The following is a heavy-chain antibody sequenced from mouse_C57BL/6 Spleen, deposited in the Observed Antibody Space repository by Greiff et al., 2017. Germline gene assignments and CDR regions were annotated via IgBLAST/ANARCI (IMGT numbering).Heavy chain of an antibody. CDR3: SRGAWLLRYFDV. CDR2: IDPSDGET. CDR1: GYTFTSSW. Sequence: QVQLQQPGAELVRPGSSVKLSCKASGYTFTSSWMDWVKQRPGQGLEWIGNIDPSDGETNYNQKFKDKATLTVDKTSSPAYMQLSSLTSEDSAVYYCSRGAWLLRYFDVWGTGTTVTVSS. D-gene: IGHD1-2*01. J-gene: IGHJ1*03. V-gene: IGHV1-61*01.